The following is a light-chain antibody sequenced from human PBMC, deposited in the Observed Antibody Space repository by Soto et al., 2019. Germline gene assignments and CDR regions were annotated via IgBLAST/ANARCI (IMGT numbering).Light chain of an antibody. Sequence: DIVMTQSPDSLAVSLGERATINCKSSQSVLYTPNNKNYLAWYQQKAGQPPKLLIYWASTRESGVPDRFIGSGSGTEFTLTISSLQAEDVAVYYCQQYYSTPTFGPGTKVDIK. CDR1: QSVLYTPNNKNY. CDR3: QQYYSTPT. J-gene: IGKJ3*01. V-gene: IGKV4-1*01. CDR2: WAS.